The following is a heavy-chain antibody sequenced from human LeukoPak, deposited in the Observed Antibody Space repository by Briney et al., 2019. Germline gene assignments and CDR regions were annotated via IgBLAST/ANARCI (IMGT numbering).Heavy chain of an antibody. CDR3: ARDVGGYNYGYSPDY. CDR1: GVSISSYY. J-gene: IGHJ4*02. D-gene: IGHD5-18*01. Sequence: PSETLSLTCTVSGVSISSYYWSWLRQPAGKGLEWIGRIYTSGSTSYNSSLKSRVTMSVDTSKNQFSLKLSSVTAADTAVYYCARDVGGYNYGYSPDYWGQGTLVSASS. V-gene: IGHV4-4*07. CDR2: IYTSGST.